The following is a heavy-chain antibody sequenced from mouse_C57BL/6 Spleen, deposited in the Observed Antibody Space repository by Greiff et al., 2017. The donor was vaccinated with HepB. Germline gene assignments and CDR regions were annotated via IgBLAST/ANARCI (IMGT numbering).Heavy chain of an antibody. D-gene: IGHD2-1*01. CDR2: ISSGSSTI. Sequence: EVKLMESGGGLVKPGGSLKLSCAASGFTFSDYGMHWVRQAPEKGLEWVAYISSGSSTIYYADTVKGRFTISRDNAKNTLFLQMTSLRSEDTAMYYCARPDYGNFYAMDYWGQGTSVTVSS. V-gene: IGHV5-17*01. CDR1: GFTFSDYG. J-gene: IGHJ4*01. CDR3: ARPDYGNFYAMDY.